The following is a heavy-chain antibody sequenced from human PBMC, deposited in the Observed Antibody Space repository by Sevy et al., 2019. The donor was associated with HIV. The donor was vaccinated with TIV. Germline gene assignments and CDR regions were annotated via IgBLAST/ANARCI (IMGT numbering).Heavy chain of an antibody. D-gene: IGHD3-9*01. Sequence: GGSLRLSCAASGFTFSSYSMNWVRQAPGKGLEWVSSISSSSSYIYYADSVKGRFTISRDNAKNSLYLQMNSLRAEDTAVYYCARLPLNILTGYSHGFLDYWGQGTLVTVSS. CDR2: ISSSSSYI. CDR1: GFTFSSYS. V-gene: IGHV3-21*01. J-gene: IGHJ4*02. CDR3: ARLPLNILTGYSHGFLDY.